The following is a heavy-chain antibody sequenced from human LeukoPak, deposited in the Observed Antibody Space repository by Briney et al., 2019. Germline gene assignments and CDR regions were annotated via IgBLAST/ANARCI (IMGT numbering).Heavy chain of an antibody. J-gene: IGHJ4*02. CDR3: ARGLVDGYNSY. D-gene: IGHD5-24*01. V-gene: IGHV3-21*01. Sequence: GGSLRLSCAASGFTFSSYSMNWVRQAPGKGLEWVSSISSSSSYIYYADSVKGRFTISRDNAKNSLYLQMNSLRAEDTAVYYCARGLVDGYNSYWGQGTLVIVSS. CDR1: GFTFSSYS. CDR2: ISSSSSYI.